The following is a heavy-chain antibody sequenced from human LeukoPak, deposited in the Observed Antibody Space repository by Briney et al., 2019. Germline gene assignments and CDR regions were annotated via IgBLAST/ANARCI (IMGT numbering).Heavy chain of an antibody. D-gene: IGHD3-10*01. Sequence: SETLSLTCAVYGGSFSGYYWSWIRQPPGKGLEWIGEINHSGSTNYNPSLKSRVTISVDTSKNQFSLKLSSVTAADTAVYYCARAGLGSNYYGSGSYSPELDYWGQGTLVTVSS. CDR2: INHSGST. CDR1: GGSFSGYY. CDR3: ARAGLGSNYYGSGSYSPELDY. J-gene: IGHJ4*02. V-gene: IGHV4-34*01.